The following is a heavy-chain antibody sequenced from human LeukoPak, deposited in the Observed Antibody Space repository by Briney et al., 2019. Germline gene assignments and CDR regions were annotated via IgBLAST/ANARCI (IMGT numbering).Heavy chain of an antibody. D-gene: IGHD2-15*01. Sequence: GGSLRLSCAASGFTFSSYSMNWVRQAPGKGLEWVSSISSSSSYIYYADSVKGRFTISRDNAKNSLYLQMNSLRAEDTAVYYRARVPAYCSGGSCYGLGFDYWGQGTLVTVSS. J-gene: IGHJ4*02. V-gene: IGHV3-21*01. CDR2: ISSSSSYI. CDR1: GFTFSSYS. CDR3: ARVPAYCSGGSCYGLGFDY.